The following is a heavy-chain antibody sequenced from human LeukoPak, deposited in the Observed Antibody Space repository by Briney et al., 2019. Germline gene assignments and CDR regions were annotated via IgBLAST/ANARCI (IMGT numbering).Heavy chain of an antibody. J-gene: IGHJ1*01. CDR1: GGTFSSYA. CDR3: ARDLGRYSSEYFQH. V-gene: IGHV1-69*06. CDR2: IIPIFGTA. Sequence: RVASVKVSCKASGGTFSSYAISWVRQAPGQGLEWMGGIIPIFGTANYAQKFQGRVTITADKSASTVCMELSSLRSEDTAVYYCARDLGRYSSEYFQHWGQGTLVTVSS. D-gene: IGHD5-18*01.